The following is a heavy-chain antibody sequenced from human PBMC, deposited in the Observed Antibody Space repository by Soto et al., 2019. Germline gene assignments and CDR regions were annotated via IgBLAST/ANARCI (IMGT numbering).Heavy chain of an antibody. Sequence: QVQLVQSGAEVKKPGASVKVSCKASGYTCSRYGISWVRQAPGQGLEWMGWISAYNGNTNYAQKLQGRVTLTTDTSTSTAYMELGSLRSDDTPVYYWARDTYGAGGGYWGQGTLVTFSS. D-gene: IGHD3-10*01. V-gene: IGHV1-18*01. CDR3: ARDTYGAGGGY. CDR2: ISAYNGNT. CDR1: GYTCSRYG. J-gene: IGHJ4*02.